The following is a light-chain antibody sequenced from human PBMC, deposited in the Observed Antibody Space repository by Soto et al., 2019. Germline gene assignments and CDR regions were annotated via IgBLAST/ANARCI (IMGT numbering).Light chain of an antibody. CDR1: QAISSY. CDR3: QQLNSYPLT. CDR2: AAS. V-gene: IGKV1-9*01. J-gene: IGKJ5*01. Sequence: DIQLTQSPYFLSASVGDRVTITCRASQAISSYLTWYQQKPGKAPKLLIYAASTLQSGVPSRFSGSGSGTEFTLTIRSLQPEDFATYYCQQLNSYPLTFGQGTRLEIK.